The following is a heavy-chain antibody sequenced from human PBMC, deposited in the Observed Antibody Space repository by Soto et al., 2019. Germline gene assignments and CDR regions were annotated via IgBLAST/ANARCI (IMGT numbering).Heavy chain of an antibody. V-gene: IGHV3-15*01. J-gene: IGHJ5*02. Sequence: EVQLVESGGGLVKPGGSLRLSCAASGFTFSNAWMSWVRQAPGKGLEWVGRIKSKTDGGTTDYAAPVKGRFTISRDDSKNTLYLQMNSLKTEDTAVYYCTTDQIEVDTRGWFDPWGQGTLVTVSS. D-gene: IGHD5-18*01. CDR1: GFTFSNAW. CDR2: IKSKTDGGTT. CDR3: TTDQIEVDTRGWFDP.